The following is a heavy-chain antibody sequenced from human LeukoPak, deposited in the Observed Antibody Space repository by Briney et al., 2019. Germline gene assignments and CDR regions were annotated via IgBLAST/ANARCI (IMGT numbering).Heavy chain of an antibody. CDR2: IYYSGST. D-gene: IGHD4-17*01. CDR3: ARDKNYGDYRYYYYYGMDV. J-gene: IGHJ6*02. CDR1: GGSISSYY. V-gene: IGHV4-59*12. Sequence: PSETLSLTCTVSGGSISSYYWSWIRQPPGKGLEWIGYIYYSGSTNYNPSPKSRVTISVDTSKNQFSLKLSSVTAADTAVYYCARDKNYGDYRYYYYYGMDVWGQGTTVTVSS.